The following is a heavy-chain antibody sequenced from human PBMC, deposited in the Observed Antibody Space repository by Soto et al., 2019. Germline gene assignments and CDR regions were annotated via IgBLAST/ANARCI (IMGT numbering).Heavy chain of an antibody. CDR3: ARDWWEEPGGKETVSQIDV. CDR2: IWSDGTKK. Sequence: GESLRLSCTASGFAFSNYGIQWVRQAPGRGLEWVAVIWSDGTKKFYAGSVRGRFTISRDNSKNTIYLQVNSLRAEDTAVYYCARDWWEEPGGKETVSQIDVWGQGTMVTVSS. CDR1: GFAFSNYG. D-gene: IGHD1-26*01. J-gene: IGHJ6*02. V-gene: IGHV3-33*01.